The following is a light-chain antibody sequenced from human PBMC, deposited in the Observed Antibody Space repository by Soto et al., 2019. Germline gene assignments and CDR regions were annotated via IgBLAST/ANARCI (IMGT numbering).Light chain of an antibody. J-gene: IGLJ3*02. CDR3: AAWDDSLNGLL. CDR1: NSNIGDNS. V-gene: IGLV1-44*01. CDR2: SDN. Sequence: QSVLTQPPSASGTPGQVFTISCSGSNSNIGDNSVNWYQQLPGTAPKLLIYSDNRRPSGVPDRFSGSKSGTSASLAISVLQSDDEAEYYCAAWDDSLNGLLFGGGTQLTVL.